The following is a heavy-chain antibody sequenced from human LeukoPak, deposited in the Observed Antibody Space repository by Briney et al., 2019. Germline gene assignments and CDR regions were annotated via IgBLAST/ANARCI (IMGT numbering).Heavy chain of an antibody. Sequence: GRSLRLSCAASGFIFSSYGMHWVRQAPGKGLEWVAVISYDGGNKYYADSVKGRFTISRDNSKNTLYLQMNSLRAEDTALYYCSKATPPRDGSNPDYWGQGTLVTVSS. J-gene: IGHJ4*02. CDR2: ISYDGGNK. V-gene: IGHV3-30*18. CDR3: SKATPPRDGSNPDY. D-gene: IGHD4-4*01. CDR1: GFIFSSYG.